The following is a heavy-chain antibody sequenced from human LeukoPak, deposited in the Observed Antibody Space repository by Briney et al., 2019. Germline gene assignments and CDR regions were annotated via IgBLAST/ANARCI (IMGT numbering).Heavy chain of an antibody. D-gene: IGHD3-10*01. Sequence: SETLSLTCAVYGGSFSGYYWSWIRQPPGKGLEWIGEINHSGSTNYNPSLKSRVTISVDTSKNQFSLKLSSVTAADTAVYYCARVKTGNYYGSGSYYTSSDWFDPWGQGTLVTVSS. CDR3: ARVKTGNYYGSGSYYTSSDWFDP. CDR1: GGSFSGYY. V-gene: IGHV4-34*01. J-gene: IGHJ5*02. CDR2: INHSGST.